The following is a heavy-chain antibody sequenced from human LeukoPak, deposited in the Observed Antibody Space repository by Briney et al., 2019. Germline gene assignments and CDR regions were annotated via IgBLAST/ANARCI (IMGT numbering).Heavy chain of an antibody. CDR1: GYSISSGYY. Sequence: SSETLSLTCTVSGYSISSGYYWGWIRQPPAKGLEWIGSIYHSGSTYYNPSLKSRVTISVDTSKNQFSLKLSSVTAADTAVYYCAKLSGYPNWFDPWGQGTLVTVSS. CDR2: IYHSGST. V-gene: IGHV4-38-2*02. J-gene: IGHJ5*02. D-gene: IGHD3-16*02. CDR3: AKLSGYPNWFDP.